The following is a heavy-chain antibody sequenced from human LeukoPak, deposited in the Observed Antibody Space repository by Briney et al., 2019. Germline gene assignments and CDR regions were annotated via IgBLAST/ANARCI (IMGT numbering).Heavy chain of an antibody. J-gene: IGHJ6*03. CDR3: ARGMFLEYYYMDV. D-gene: IGHD3-3*01. V-gene: IGHV4-4*02. Sequence: SETLSLTCAVSGGSISSSNWWSWVRQPPGKGLEWIGEIYHSGSTNYNPSLKSRVTISVDKSKNQFSLKLSSVAAADTAVYYCARGMFLEYYYMDVWGKGTTVTVSS. CDR2: IYHSGST. CDR1: GGSISSSNW.